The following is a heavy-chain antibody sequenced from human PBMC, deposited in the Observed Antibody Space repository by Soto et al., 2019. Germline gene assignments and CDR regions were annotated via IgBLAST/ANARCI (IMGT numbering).Heavy chain of an antibody. V-gene: IGHV1-18*01. D-gene: IGHD3-3*01. CDR3: ARGTRPVISYDFWSGYFPPYGMDV. Sequence: SVKVSCKASGCTFTIYVIIWVLQVPGQGLEWMGWISAYNGNTNYAQKLQGRVTMTRDTSISTAYMELSSLRSEDTAVYYCARGTRPVISYDFWSGYFPPYGMDVWGQGTTVTVSS. CDR1: GCTFTIYV. J-gene: IGHJ6*02. CDR2: ISAYNGNT.